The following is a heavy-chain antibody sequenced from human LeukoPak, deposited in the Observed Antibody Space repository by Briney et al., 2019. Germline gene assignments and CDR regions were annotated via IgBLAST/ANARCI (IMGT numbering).Heavy chain of an antibody. Sequence: SETLSLTCAVYGGSFSGYYWSWIRQPPGKGLEWIGEINHSGSTNYNPSLKSRVTISVDTSKNQFSLKLSSVTAADTAVYYCARKGPTTYYDILTGGRGWFDPWGQGTLVTVSS. CDR1: GGSFSGYY. V-gene: IGHV4-34*01. J-gene: IGHJ5*02. CDR2: INHSGST. CDR3: ARKGPTTYYDILTGGRGWFDP. D-gene: IGHD3-9*01.